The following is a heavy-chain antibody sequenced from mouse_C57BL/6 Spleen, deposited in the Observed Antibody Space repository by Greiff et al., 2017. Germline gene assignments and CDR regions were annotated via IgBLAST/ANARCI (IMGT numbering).Heavy chain of an antibody. V-gene: IGHV1-26*01. CDR3: AEIYAMDY. J-gene: IGHJ4*01. CDR2: INPNNGGT. CDR1: GYTFTDYY. Sequence: EVQLQQSGPELVKPGASVKISCKASGYTFTDYYMNWVKQSHGKSLEWIGDINPNNGGTSYNQKFKGKATLTVDKSSSTAYMELRSLTSEDSAVYYCAEIYAMDYWGQGTSVTVSS.